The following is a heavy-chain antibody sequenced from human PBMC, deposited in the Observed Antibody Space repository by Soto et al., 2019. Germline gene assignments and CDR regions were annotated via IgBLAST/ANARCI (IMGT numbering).Heavy chain of an antibody. CDR3: ARDKGGMVDY. CDR1: GYTFTSYD. Sequence: QVQLVQSGAEVKKPGASVKVSCKASGYTFTSYDINWVRQATGQGLEWMGWMNPNSVNTGYAQKFLSRVTRTRNTSISTAYMELSSLRADDPAVYYCARDKGGMVDYWGQGTLVTVSS. V-gene: IGHV1-8*01. J-gene: IGHJ4*02. CDR2: MNPNSVNT. D-gene: IGHD3-16*01.